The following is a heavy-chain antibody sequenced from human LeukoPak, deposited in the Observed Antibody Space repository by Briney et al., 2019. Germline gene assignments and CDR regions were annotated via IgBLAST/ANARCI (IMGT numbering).Heavy chain of an antibody. Sequence: GASVKVSCKASGYTFTSYALNWVRQAPGQGLEWMGWINTNTGNPTYAQGFTGRFVFSLDTSVSTAYLQISSLKAEDTAVYYCARTVAATNPGDLIDYWGQGTLVTVSS. CDR1: GYTFTSYA. CDR2: INTNTGNP. D-gene: IGHD2-15*01. J-gene: IGHJ4*02. V-gene: IGHV7-4-1*02. CDR3: ARTVAATNPGDLIDY.